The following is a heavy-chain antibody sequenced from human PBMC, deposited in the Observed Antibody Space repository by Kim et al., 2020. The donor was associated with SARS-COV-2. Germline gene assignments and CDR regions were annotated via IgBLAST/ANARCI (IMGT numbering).Heavy chain of an antibody. CDR3: ARDPAAYCSGGSCRKNFDY. D-gene: IGHD2-15*01. J-gene: IGHJ4*02. V-gene: IGHV3-11*04. Sequence: DSVQARFTITKDNAKHSRYLQMNRLRAEDTAVYYCARDPAAYCSGGSCRKNFDYWGQGTLVTVSS.